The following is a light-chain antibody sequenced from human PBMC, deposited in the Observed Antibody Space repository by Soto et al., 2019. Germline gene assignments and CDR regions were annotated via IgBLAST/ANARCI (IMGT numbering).Light chain of an antibody. Sequence: QSVLTQQPSVSGAPGQRVTISCTGSSSNIGAGCDVHWYQQLPGTAPKLLIYGNSNRPSGVPDRFSGSKSGTSASLSITGLQAEDEADYDCQSYDSSLSGLVFGTGTKVTVL. CDR3: QSYDSSLSGLV. V-gene: IGLV1-40*01. J-gene: IGLJ1*01. CDR1: SSNIGAGCD. CDR2: GNS.